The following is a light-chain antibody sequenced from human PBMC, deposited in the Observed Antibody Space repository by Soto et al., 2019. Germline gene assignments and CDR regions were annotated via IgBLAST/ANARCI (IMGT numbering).Light chain of an antibody. CDR1: SSDVGSYNL. CDR3: CSYAGTSIFYV. CDR2: EGS. J-gene: IGLJ1*01. V-gene: IGLV2-23*01. Sequence: QSALTQPASVSGSPGQSITISCTGTSSDVGSYNLVSWYQQHPGKAPKLMIYEGSKWPSGVSNRFSGSKSGNTASLTVSGLQAEDEADYYCCSYAGTSIFYVFGSGTKVTVL.